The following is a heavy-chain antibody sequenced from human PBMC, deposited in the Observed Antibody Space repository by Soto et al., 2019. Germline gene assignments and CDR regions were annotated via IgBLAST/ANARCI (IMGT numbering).Heavy chain of an antibody. CDR1: GFTFSSYA. CDR3: AKAPFIVVVPAAIGY. J-gene: IGHJ4*02. V-gene: IGHV3-23*01. Sequence: EVQLLESGGGLVQPGGSLRLSCAASGFTFSSYAMSWVRQAPGKGLEWVSAISGSGGSTYYADSVKGRFTISRDNSKNTLYLQMNRLRAEDTAVYYCAKAPFIVVVPAAIGYWGQGTLVTVSS. D-gene: IGHD2-2*01. CDR2: ISGSGGST.